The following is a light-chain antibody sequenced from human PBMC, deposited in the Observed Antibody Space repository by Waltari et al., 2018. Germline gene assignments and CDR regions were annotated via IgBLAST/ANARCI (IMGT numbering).Light chain of an antibody. CDR3: CSYAGSYTWV. J-gene: IGLJ3*02. Sequence: QSALTQPASVSGSPGQSITISCTGTSSDVGNYNLFSWYQQYPGKAPKVMIYDDNRPPSGVSVRFSGSKSGNTASLTISGVQAEDEADDYCCSYAGSYTWVFGGGTKLTVL. V-gene: IGLV2-23*01. CDR1: SSDVGNYNL. CDR2: DDN.